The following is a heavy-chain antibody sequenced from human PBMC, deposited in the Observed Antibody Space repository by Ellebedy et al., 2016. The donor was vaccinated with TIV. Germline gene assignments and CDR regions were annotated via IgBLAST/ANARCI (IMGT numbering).Heavy chain of an antibody. V-gene: IGHV3-53*01. D-gene: IGHD4-23*01. J-gene: IGHJ4*02. CDR1: GFTVTTNY. CDR3: SRDAAGNGGKLDY. Sequence: GESLKISWAASGFTVTTNYMNWVRQAPGKGLEWVSVIFSAADGGETHYADSVKGRFTISRDSSKNTLYLQMNSLRAEDTAVYYCSRDAAGNGGKLDYWGQGALVTVSS. CDR2: IFSAADGGET.